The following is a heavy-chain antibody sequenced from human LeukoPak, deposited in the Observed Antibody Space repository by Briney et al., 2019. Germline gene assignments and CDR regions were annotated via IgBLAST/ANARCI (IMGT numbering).Heavy chain of an antibody. J-gene: IGHJ5*02. CDR3: AREYYETFTCPNWFDA. D-gene: IGHD3-9*01. Sequence: PGESLKISCKGSGYTFTSYWIGWVRQMLGKGLERVGIIFPGDSDTRYSSSFKGQVTMSVDKSVSTAYLQWSSLKASDSAMYYCAREYYETFTCPNWFDACGQRTLVTVSS. V-gene: IGHV5-51*03. CDR1: GYTFTSYW. CDR2: IFPGDSDT.